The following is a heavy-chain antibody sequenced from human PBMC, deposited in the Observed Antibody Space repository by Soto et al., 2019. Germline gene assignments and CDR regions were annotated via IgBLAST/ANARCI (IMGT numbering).Heavy chain of an antibody. Sequence: SETLSLTGTVTCDSVNSYYWSWMRQPPGKGLECMGYVYYSGSTNYNPSLKSRVTISVDTSKNQISLRLRSVTAADTAVYYCARAETSGIHYFDYWGQGSLGTVSS. CDR2: VYYSGST. CDR3: ARAETSGIHYFDY. J-gene: IGHJ4*02. D-gene: IGHD6-13*01. CDR1: CDSVNSYY. V-gene: IGHV4-59*02.